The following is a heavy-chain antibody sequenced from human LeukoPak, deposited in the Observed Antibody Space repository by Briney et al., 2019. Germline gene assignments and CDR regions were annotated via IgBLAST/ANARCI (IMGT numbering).Heavy chain of an antibody. V-gene: IGHV1-2*02. CDR1: GYTFTDYY. D-gene: IGHD3-10*01. CDR3: ARFGAPQWSGAPLGINGFDM. Sequence: ASVKVSCMASGYTFTDYYMHWVRQAPGQGLEWMGWISPNSGATNYAQNFQGRVTMTRDTSISTAYMEVSRLRSDDTAVYYCARFGAPQWSGAPLGINGFDMWGRGTMVTVSS. CDR2: ISPNSGAT. J-gene: IGHJ3*02.